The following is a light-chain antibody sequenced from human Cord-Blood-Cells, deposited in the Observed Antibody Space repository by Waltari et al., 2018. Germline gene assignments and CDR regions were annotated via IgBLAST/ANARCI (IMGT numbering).Light chain of an antibody. J-gene: IGKJ1*01. V-gene: IGKV1-39*01. CDR1: QSISSS. CDR3: QQSYSTPWT. CDR2: AAS. Sequence: DIQMTQSPSSLSASVGDRVTITCRASQSISSSLNWYQQKPGNAPKLLIYAASSLQSGVPSRFSGSGSGTDFTLTISSLQPEDFATYYCQQSYSTPWTFGQGTKVEIK.